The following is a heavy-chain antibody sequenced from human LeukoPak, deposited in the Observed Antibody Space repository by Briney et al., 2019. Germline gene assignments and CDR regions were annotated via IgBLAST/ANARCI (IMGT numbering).Heavy chain of an antibody. CDR1: GFTFSSYG. Sequence: GGSLRLSCVASGFTFSSYGLHWVRQAPGKGLEWVAFIRFAGSDKYYADSVKGRFTISRDNSKKTLYLQMNSLRVEDTAVYYCAKDSIEYTAMIDYWGQGTLVTVSS. CDR2: IRFAGSDK. J-gene: IGHJ4*02. CDR3: AKDSIEYTAMIDY. D-gene: IGHD5-18*01. V-gene: IGHV3-30*02.